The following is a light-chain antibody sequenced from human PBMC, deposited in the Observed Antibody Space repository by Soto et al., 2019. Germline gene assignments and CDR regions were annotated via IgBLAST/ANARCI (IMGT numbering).Light chain of an antibody. Sequence: EIMMTQSPATLSVSTRERATLSCRASQSVRSNLAWYHQNPGQAPRILIYCAFTRATGIPAKSCRSGSRAKFTLTISSLQSEDFAVYYCQQYNNWPYTFGQGTKVDIK. CDR3: QQYNNWPYT. CDR1: QSVRSN. CDR2: CAF. J-gene: IGKJ2*01. V-gene: IGKV3-15*01.